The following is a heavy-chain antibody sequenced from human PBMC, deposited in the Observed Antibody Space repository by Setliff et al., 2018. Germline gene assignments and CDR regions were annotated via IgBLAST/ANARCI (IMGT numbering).Heavy chain of an antibody. CDR2: INQDGSGK. CDR3: RLWFAETWRDY. J-gene: IGHJ4*02. Sequence: GGSLRLSCAASGFTFSSFWMAWVRQSPGRGLEWVANINQDGSGKFYVDSVKGRFTISRDNAKNSLSLQMNDLRAEDTSVYYCRLWFAETWRDYWGQGTLVTVS. D-gene: IGHD3-10*01. CDR1: GFTFSSFW. V-gene: IGHV3-7*01.